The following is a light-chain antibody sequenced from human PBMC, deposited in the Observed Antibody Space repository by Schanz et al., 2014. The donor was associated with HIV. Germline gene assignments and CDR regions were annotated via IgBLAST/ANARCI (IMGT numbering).Light chain of an antibody. CDR3: ASWNVSLNGRV. CDR2: DND. V-gene: IGLV1-51*01. J-gene: IGLJ3*02. CDR1: TSNIGYNY. Sequence: QSVLTQPPSVSAAPGQKVTISCSGSTSNIGYNYVSWYQQVPGTAPKLLIFDNDKRPSGIPDRFSGSKSGTSASLAISGLQSEDEADYYCASWNVSLNGRVFGGGTKLTVL.